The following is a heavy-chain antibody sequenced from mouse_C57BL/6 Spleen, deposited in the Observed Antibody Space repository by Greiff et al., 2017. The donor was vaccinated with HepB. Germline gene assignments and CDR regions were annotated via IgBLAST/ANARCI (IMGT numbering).Heavy chain of an antibody. CDR2: IYPRSGNT. J-gene: IGHJ2*01. D-gene: IGHD1-1*01. V-gene: IGHV1-81*01. CDR3: ARSYTTVVARVYFDY. CDR1: GYTFTSYG. Sequence: QVQLQQSGAELARPGASVKLSCKASGYTFTSYGISWVKQRTGQGLEWIGEIYPRSGNTYYNEKFKGKATLTADKSSSTAYMELRSLTSEDAAVYFCARSYTTVVARVYFDYWGQGTTLTVSS.